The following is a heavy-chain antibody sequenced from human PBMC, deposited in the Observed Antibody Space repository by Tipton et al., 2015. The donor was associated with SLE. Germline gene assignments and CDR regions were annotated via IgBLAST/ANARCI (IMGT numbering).Heavy chain of an antibody. V-gene: IGHV3-33*01. D-gene: IGHD6-19*01. CDR2: IWYDGSNI. J-gene: IGHJ5*02. Sequence: SLRLSCAASGFSFSSYDMHWVRQAPGKGLEWVAVIWYDGSNIKYEDSVKGRFTVSRDNAKNSLYLQMNTLRADDTAVYYCARHPTVAGSKAWGPGTLVTVSS. CDR1: GFSFSSYD. CDR3: ARHPTVAGSKA.